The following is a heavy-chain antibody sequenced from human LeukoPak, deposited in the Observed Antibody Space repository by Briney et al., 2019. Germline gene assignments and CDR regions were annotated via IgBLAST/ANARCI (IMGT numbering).Heavy chain of an antibody. Sequence: ASVKVSCKTSGYTLTGYYVHWVRQAPGQGLEWMGWINPNSGGTNYAQKFQGRVTMTRDTSISTAYMELSRLRSDDTAVYYCARVAPLRLGELSFLRFWDYWGQGTLVTVSS. V-gene: IGHV1-2*02. D-gene: IGHD3-16*02. CDR2: INPNSGGT. J-gene: IGHJ4*02. CDR1: GYTLTGYY. CDR3: ARVAPLRLGELSFLRFWDY.